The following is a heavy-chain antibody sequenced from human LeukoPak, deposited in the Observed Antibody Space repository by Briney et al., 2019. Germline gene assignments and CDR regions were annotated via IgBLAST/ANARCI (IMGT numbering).Heavy chain of an antibody. J-gene: IGHJ4*02. CDR1: GGTFSSYA. CDR2: IIPIFGTA. D-gene: IGHD4-17*01. V-gene: IGHV1-69*01. Sequence: GSSVKVSCKASGGTFSSYAISWVRQAPGQGLEWMGGIIPIFGTANYAQKFQGGVTITADESTSTAYMELSSLRSEDTAVYYCAKDDGDYVPDAYKYWGQGTLVTVSS. CDR3: AKDDGDYVPDAYKY.